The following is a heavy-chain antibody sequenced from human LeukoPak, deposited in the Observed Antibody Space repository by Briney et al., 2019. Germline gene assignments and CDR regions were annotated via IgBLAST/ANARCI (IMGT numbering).Heavy chain of an antibody. CDR3: AAPQVISGYYYGAFDI. CDR2: IYLGDSDT. D-gene: IGHD3-22*01. CDR1: GNSFTNYW. J-gene: IGHJ3*02. Sequence: GESLKISCKGSGNSFTNYWIGWVRQMPGKGLEWMGIIYLGDSDTRYSPSFQGQVTISADKSISTAYLQWSSLKASDTAMYFCAAPQVISGYYYGAFDIWGQGTMVTVSS. V-gene: IGHV5-51*01.